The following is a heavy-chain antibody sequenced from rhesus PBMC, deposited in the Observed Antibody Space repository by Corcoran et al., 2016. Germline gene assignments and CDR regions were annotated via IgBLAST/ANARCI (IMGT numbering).Heavy chain of an antibody. CDR1: SGPFSDFW. D-gene: IGHD3-40*01. V-gene: IGHV4-80*01. CDR3: ARYSYDYVPPDH. Sequence: QVQLQESGPGLVKPSETLSLTCAVSSGPFSDFWWSWLRQSPGKGLEWFVEIRGHRGDHDYDPSLKSPVTMSRAASSNQLSLKLTSVPAADTAVYYCARYSYDYVPPDHWGQGVLVTVSS. CDR2: IRGHRGDH. J-gene: IGHJ4*01.